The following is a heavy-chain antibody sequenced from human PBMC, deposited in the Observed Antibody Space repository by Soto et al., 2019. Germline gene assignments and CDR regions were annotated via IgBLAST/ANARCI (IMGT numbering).Heavy chain of an antibody. V-gene: IGHV4-4*07. Sequence: SETLSLTCTVSGGSISSYYWSWIRQPAGKGLEWIGRIYTSGSTNYNPSLKSRVTMSVDTSKNQFSLKLSSVTAADTAVYYCAREKEYSSSPRGRFDPWGQGTMVTVSS. CDR1: GGSISSYY. J-gene: IGHJ5*02. D-gene: IGHD6-13*01. CDR3: AREKEYSSSPRGRFDP. CDR2: IYTSGST.